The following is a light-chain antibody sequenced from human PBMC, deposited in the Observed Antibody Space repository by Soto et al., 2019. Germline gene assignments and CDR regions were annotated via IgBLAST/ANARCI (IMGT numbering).Light chain of an antibody. CDR1: QTISSW. V-gene: IGKV1-5*03. Sequence: DIQMTQSPSTLSGSVGDRVTITCRASQTISSWLAWYQQKPGKAPKLLIYKASTLKSGVPSRFSGSGSGTDFTLTISSLQPEDFATYYCQQSYSTLYTFGQGTKVDI. CDR3: QQSYSTLYT. J-gene: IGKJ2*01. CDR2: KAS.